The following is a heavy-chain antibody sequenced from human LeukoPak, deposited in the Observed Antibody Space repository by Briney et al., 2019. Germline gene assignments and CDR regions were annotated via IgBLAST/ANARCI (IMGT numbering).Heavy chain of an antibody. CDR1: GFIFSDYY. J-gene: IGHJ4*02. Sequence: KPGGSLRLSCAASGFIFSDYYMSWIRQAPGKGLEWVSYISSSGSTMYYTDSVKGRFTISRDNAKNSLYLQMNSLRAEDTAVYYCARGAYDFWSGYYYRIFDYWGQGTLVTVSS. CDR2: ISSSGSTM. D-gene: IGHD3-3*01. V-gene: IGHV3-11*04. CDR3: ARGAYDFWSGYYYRIFDY.